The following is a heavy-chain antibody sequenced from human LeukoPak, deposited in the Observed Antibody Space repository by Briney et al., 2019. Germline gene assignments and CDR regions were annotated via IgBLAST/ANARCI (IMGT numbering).Heavy chain of an antibody. J-gene: IGHJ3*02. V-gene: IGHV3-9*03. CDR1: GFTFDDYA. Sequence: GGSLRLSCAASGFTFDDYAMHWVRQAPGKGLEWVSGISWNSGSIGYADSVKGRFTISRDNAKNSLYPQMNSLRAEDMALYYCAKALAPGFGIYAFDIWGQGTMVTVSS. D-gene: IGHD3-10*01. CDR3: AKALAPGFGIYAFDI. CDR2: ISWNSGSI.